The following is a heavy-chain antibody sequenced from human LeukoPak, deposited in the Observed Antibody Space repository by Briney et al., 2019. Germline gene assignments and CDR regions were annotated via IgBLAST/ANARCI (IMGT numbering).Heavy chain of an antibody. J-gene: IGHJ5*02. Sequence: SETLSLTCTVSGGSINSHYWSWIRQPPGKGLEWIGSMYHSGSTYYNPSLKSRVTISVDTSKNQVSLKLGSVTAADTAMYYCARVPGPNWFDPWGQGTLVTVSS. CDR2: MYHSGST. CDR1: GGSINSHY. V-gene: IGHV4-38-2*02. CDR3: ARVPGPNWFDP.